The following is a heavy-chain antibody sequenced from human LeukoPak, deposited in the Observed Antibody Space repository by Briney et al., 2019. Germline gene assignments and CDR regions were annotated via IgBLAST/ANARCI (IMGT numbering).Heavy chain of an antibody. CDR1: GFTFSSYS. D-gene: IGHD1-1*01. CDR2: ISSSSSYI. Sequence: GGSLRLSCAASGFTFSSYSMNWVRQAPGKGLEWVSSISSSSSYIYYADPVKGRFTISRDNAKNSLYLQMNSLRAEDTAVYYCATGQLTANWFDPWGQGTLVTVSS. CDR3: ATGQLTANWFDP. V-gene: IGHV3-21*01. J-gene: IGHJ5*02.